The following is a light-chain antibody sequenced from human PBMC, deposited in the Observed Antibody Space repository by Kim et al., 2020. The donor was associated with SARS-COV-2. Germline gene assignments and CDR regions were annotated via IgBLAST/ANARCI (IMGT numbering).Light chain of an antibody. CDR2: DAS. Sequence: EIVLTQSPATLSLSPGERGTLSCRASQSVSSYLAWYQQKPGQAPRLLIYDASNRATGIPARFSGSGSGTDFTLTISSLEPEDFAVYYCHQRSYWPQTFCQGTKVDIK. CDR1: QSVSSY. CDR3: HQRSYWPQT. J-gene: IGKJ1*01. V-gene: IGKV3-11*01.